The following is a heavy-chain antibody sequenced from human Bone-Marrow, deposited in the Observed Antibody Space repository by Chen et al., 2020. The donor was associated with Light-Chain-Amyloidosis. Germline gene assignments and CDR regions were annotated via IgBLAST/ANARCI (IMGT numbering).Heavy chain of an antibody. V-gene: IGHV5-51*01. J-gene: IGHJ4*02. Sequence: EVQLEQSGPEVKKPGESLKISCKGSGYTFPNYWIGWVRQMPGKGLEWMGVIYPDYSDARYIPSFEGQVTISAAKSITTAYLQWRSLKASDTAMYYCARRRDGYNFDYWGQGTLVTVSS. CDR1: GYTFPNYW. CDR2: IYPDYSDA. CDR3: ARRRDGYNFDY. D-gene: IGHD5-12*01.